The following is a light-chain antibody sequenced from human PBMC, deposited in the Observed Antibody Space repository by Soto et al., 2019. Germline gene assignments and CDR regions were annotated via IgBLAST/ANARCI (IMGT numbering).Light chain of an antibody. Sequence: QSALTQPASVSGSPGQSITISCTGTSSDVGGYNYVSWYQQHPGKAPKLMIYEVYTRPSGVSHRFSGSKSGNTAPLTISGLQAEDEADYYCSSYTNINTKVFGGGTKLTVL. V-gene: IGLV2-14*01. J-gene: IGLJ3*02. CDR2: EVY. CDR1: SSDVGGYNY. CDR3: SSYTNINTKV.